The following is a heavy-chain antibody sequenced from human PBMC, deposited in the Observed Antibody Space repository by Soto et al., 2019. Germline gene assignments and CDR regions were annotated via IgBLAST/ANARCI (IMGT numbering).Heavy chain of an antibody. V-gene: IGHV4-31*03. J-gene: IGHJ6*02. CDR1: GGSISSGGYY. Sequence: QVQLQESGPGLVKPSQTLSLTCTVSGGSISSGGYYWSWIRQHPGKGLEWIGYIYYSGSTYYNPSLKSRVTIAVDTSKNQFSLKLGSVTAADTAVYYCARGVLTGYPIYYYYGMDVWGQGTTVTVSS. D-gene: IGHD3-9*01. CDR3: ARGVLTGYPIYYYYGMDV. CDR2: IYYSGST.